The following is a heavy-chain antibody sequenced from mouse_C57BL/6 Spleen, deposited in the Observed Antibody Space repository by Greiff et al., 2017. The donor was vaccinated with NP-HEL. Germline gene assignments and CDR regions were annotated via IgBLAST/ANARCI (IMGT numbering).Heavy chain of an antibody. Sequence: VQLKESGPGLAKPSQTLSLTCSVTGYSITSDYWNWIRKFPGNKLEYMGYISYSGSTYYNPSLKSRISITRDTSKNQYYLQLNSVTTEDTATYYCARYIYGSSYGWYFDVWGTGTTVTVSS. CDR2: ISYSGST. CDR1: GYSITSDY. V-gene: IGHV3-8*01. CDR3: ARYIYGSSYGWYFDV. J-gene: IGHJ1*03. D-gene: IGHD1-1*01.